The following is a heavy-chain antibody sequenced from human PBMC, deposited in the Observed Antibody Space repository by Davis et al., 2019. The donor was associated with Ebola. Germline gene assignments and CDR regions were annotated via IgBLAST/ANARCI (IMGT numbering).Heavy chain of an antibody. V-gene: IGHV3-30*02. CDR2: IRSDGSDK. Sequence: PAGSLRLSCAAYGFTLSNYAIHWVRQPSGKGLEWAALIRSDGSDKYYADSVKDRFSISRDNSRNTVYLQMNSLGPEDTAVYFCAKADSPNGWFLGSWGQGTLVTVSS. CDR1: GFTLSNYA. D-gene: IGHD6-19*01. CDR3: AKADSPNGWFLGS. J-gene: IGHJ5*02.